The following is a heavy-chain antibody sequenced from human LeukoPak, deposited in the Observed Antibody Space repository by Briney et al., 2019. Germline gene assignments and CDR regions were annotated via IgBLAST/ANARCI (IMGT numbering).Heavy chain of an antibody. CDR1: GFTFSSYG. CDR2: IWYDGSNK. D-gene: IGHD2-2*01. CDR3: ARVCSTSSYGMDV. J-gene: IGHJ6*02. V-gene: IGHV3-33*01. Sequence: GGSLRLSCAASGFTFSSYGMHWVRQAPGKGLEWVAVIWYDGSNKYYADSVKGRFTISRDNSKNTLYLQMNSLRAEDTAVYYCARVCSTSSYGMDVWGQGTTVTVSS.